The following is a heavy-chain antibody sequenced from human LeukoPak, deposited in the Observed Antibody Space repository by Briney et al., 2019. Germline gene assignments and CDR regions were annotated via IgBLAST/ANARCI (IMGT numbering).Heavy chain of an antibody. CDR1: GFTFTNYV. D-gene: IGHD3-3*01. Sequence: PGGSLRLSCAASGFTFTNYVINWVRQAPGKGPEWVSGISGSGGSTYYAASVRGRFTISRDSSKNTVFLQMSSLRAEDTAAYYCARGPNSDFWSGYSHYMDVWGKGTTVTVSS. CDR2: ISGSGGST. J-gene: IGHJ6*03. V-gene: IGHV3-23*01. CDR3: ARGPNSDFWSGYSHYMDV.